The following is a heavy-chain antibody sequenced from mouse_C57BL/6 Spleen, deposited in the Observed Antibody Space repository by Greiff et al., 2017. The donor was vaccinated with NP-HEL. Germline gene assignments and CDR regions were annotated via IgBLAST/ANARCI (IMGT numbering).Heavy chain of an antibody. D-gene: IGHD1-1*01. Sequence: QVQLQQPGAELVMPGASVKLSCKASGYTFTSYWMPWVKQRPGQGLEWIGEIDPSDSYTNYNQKFKGKSTLTVDKSSSTAYMQLSSLTSEDSAVYYCAVNYYGTGSYWGQGTTLTVSS. CDR2: IDPSDSYT. V-gene: IGHV1-69*01. CDR3: AVNYYGTGSY. CDR1: GYTFTSYW. J-gene: IGHJ2*01.